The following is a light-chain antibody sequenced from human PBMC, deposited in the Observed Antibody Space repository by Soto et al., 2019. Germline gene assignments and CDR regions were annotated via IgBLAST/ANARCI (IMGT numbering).Light chain of an antibody. CDR2: QVS. CDR3: SSYISMIVRV. CDR1: SSDVGGYDF. V-gene: IGLV2-14*01. Sequence: QSVLPQPASVSGSPGQSTTISCTGTSSDVGGYDFVSWYQHHPGKAPRLIIYQVSNRPSGVSNRFSGSKSGNTASLTISGLQPEDEADYYCSSYISMIVRVFGGGTKVTVL. J-gene: IGLJ3*02.